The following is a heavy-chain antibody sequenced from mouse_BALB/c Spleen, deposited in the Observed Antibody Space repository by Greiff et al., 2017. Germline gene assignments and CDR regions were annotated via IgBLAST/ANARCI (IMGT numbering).Heavy chain of an antibody. V-gene: IGHV5-9-4*01. J-gene: IGHJ3*01. D-gene: IGHD1-1*01. Sequence: EVKLVESGGGLVKPGGSLKLSCAASGFTFSSYAMSWVRQSPEKRLEWVAEISSGGSYTYYPDTVTGRFTISRDNAKNTLYLEMSSLRSEDTAMYYCARDSSYQFAYWGQGTLVTVSA. CDR2: ISSGGSYT. CDR1: GFTFSSYA. CDR3: ARDSSYQFAY.